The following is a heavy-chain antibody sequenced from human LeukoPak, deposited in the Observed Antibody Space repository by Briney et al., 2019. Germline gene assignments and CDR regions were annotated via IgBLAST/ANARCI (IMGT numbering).Heavy chain of an antibody. Sequence: ASVKVSCKVSGYTLTELSMHWVRQARGKGLEWMGGFDPEDGEIIYPQKFQGRVTMTEDTSTDTAYMELSSLRSEDTAVYYCATVVLPPDWFDPWGQGTLVTVSS. CDR1: GYTLTELS. V-gene: IGHV1-24*01. CDR3: ATVVLPPDWFDP. J-gene: IGHJ5*02. CDR2: FDPEDGEI.